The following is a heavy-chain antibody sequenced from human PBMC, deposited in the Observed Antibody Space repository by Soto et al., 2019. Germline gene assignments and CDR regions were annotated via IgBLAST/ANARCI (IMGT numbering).Heavy chain of an antibody. J-gene: IGHJ4*02. CDR2: INANSGGT. Sequence: ASVKVSCKASGYTFTGYYMNWVRQAPGQGLEWMGWINANSGGTNYAQKFQGRVTMTRDTSISTAYMELSGLRSDDTAVYYCARTNRGYYYDSSGIHYWGQGTLVTSPQ. CDR1: GYTFTGYY. D-gene: IGHD3-22*01. V-gene: IGHV1-2*02. CDR3: ARTNRGYYYDSSGIHY.